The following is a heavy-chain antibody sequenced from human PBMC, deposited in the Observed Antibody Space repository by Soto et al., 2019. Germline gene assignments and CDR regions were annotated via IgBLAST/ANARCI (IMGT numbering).Heavy chain of an antibody. CDR2: INPNSGAT. J-gene: IGHJ5*02. CDR1: GYTFTGYF. CDR3: ARGGGTILAPLP. V-gene: IGHV1-2*02. D-gene: IGHD3-3*01. Sequence: ASVKVSCKASGYTFTGYFMHGVLQAPGQGLEWMGWINPNSGATKYAQKFQGRVTLSRDTSIRTAYMELSGLRSDDTAVYYCARGGGTILAPLPWGQGTLVTVSS.